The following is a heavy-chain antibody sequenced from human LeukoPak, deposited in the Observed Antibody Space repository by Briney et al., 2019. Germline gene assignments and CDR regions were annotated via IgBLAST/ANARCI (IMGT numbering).Heavy chain of an antibody. CDR1: GGSISSYY. CDR2: IYYSGST. J-gene: IGHJ3*02. CDR3: ARGITIFGVVIHAFDI. Sequence: SETLSLTCTVSGGSISSYYWSWIRQPPGKGLEWIGYIYYSGSTNYNPSLKSRVTISVDTSKNQFSLKLSSVTAADTAVYYCARGITIFGVVIHAFDIWGQGTMVTVSS. D-gene: IGHD3-3*01. V-gene: IGHV4-59*01.